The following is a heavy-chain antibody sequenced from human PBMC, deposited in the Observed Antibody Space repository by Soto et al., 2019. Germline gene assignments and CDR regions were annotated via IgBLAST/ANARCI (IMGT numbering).Heavy chain of an antibody. V-gene: IGHV3-23*01. CDR3: AKANIVAKPPGY. CDR1: GFNFSSYA. CDR2: ISGSGGST. Sequence: GGSLRVSSAAAGFNFSSYAMSRVRQAPGKGLEWVSAISGSGGSTYYADSVKGRFTISRDNSKNTLYLQMNSLRAEDTAVYYCAKANIVAKPPGYWGQGTLVTVSS. J-gene: IGHJ4*02. D-gene: IGHD5-12*01.